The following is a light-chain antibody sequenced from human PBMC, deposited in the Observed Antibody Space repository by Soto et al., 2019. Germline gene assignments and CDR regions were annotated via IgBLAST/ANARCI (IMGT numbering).Light chain of an antibody. CDR3: QQYGSSPIT. CDR1: QSVSSIF. CDR2: GAS. Sequence: EIVLTQSPGTLSLSPGERATLSCRASQSVSSIFLAWYQQKPGQAPRLLIYGASSRATGVPDRFSGSGSGTDFTLTISRLEPEDFAVYYCQQYGSSPITFGQGTRLEIK. J-gene: IGKJ5*01. V-gene: IGKV3-20*01.